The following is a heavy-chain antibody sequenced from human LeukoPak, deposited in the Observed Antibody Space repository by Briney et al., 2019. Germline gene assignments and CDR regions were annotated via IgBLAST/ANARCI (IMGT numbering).Heavy chain of an antibody. CDR1: GYTLTNYV. J-gene: IGHJ4*02. Sequence: ASVKVSRKPSGYTLTNYVTSWGCETPGQGLEWMGWISGYNGNTNYAQRLQGRVTMTTDTATSTAYMDLRSMKSDDTAVYYCARDAGSGVVDYWGQGTLVTVSS. CDR3: ARDAGSGVVDY. D-gene: IGHD2-15*01. CDR2: ISGYNGNT. V-gene: IGHV1-18*01.